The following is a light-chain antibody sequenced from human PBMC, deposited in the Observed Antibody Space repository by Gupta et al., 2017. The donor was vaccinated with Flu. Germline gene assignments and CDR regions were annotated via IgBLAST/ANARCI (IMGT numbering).Light chain of an antibody. CDR3: LLSYSGALVV. CDR1: TGAVTSGHY. J-gene: IGLJ2*01. Sequence: TVTLTCGSSTGAVTSGHYPYWYQQKPGQAPRKLIYDTSNQHSWTPARFSGSLLGGKAALTLSGAQPEDEAEYYCLLSYSGALVVFGGGTKLTVL. V-gene: IGLV7-46*01. CDR2: DTS.